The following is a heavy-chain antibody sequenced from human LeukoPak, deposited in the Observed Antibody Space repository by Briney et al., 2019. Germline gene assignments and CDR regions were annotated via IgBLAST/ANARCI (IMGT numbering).Heavy chain of an antibody. Sequence: SETLSLTCAVYGGSFSGYYWSWIRQPPGKGLEWIGEINHSGSTNYNPSLKSRVTISVDTSKNQFSLKLSSVTAADTAVYYCARARKYYYDSSGYFDYWGQGTLVTVSS. D-gene: IGHD3-22*01. CDR1: GGSFSGYY. CDR3: ARARKYYYDSSGYFDY. V-gene: IGHV4-34*01. J-gene: IGHJ4*02. CDR2: INHSGST.